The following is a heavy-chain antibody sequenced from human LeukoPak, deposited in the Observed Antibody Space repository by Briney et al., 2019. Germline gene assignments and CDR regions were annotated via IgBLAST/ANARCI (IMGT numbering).Heavy chain of an antibody. CDR2: ISGSGGST. Sequence: PGGSLRLSCVVSGFTFNRCWMNWVRQAPGKGLEWVSTISGSGGSTYYAGSVKGRFTISRDNSKNTLYLQMNSLRAEDTAVYYCAKLHNLNSDYWGQGTLVTVSS. CDR3: AKLHNLNSDY. J-gene: IGHJ4*02. V-gene: IGHV3-23*01. CDR1: GFTFNRCW. D-gene: IGHD1-14*01.